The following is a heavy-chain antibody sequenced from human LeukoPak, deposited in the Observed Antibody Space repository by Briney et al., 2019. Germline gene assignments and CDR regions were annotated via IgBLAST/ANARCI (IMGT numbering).Heavy chain of an antibody. CDR2: INHSGST. J-gene: IGHJ6*02. Sequence: SETLSLTCAVYGGSFSGYYWSWIRRPPGKGLEWIGEINHSGSTNYNPSLKSRVTISVDTSKNQFSLKLSSVTTADTAVYYCARHPTVGSGTYYGYYYYYGMDVWGQGTTVTVSS. CDR1: GGSFSGYY. CDR3: ARHPTVGSGTYYGYYYYYGMDV. V-gene: IGHV4-34*01. D-gene: IGHD1-26*01.